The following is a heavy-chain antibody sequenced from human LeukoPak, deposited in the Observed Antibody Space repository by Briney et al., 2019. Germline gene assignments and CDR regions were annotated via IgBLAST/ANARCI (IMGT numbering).Heavy chain of an antibody. V-gene: IGHV1-2*02. CDR1: GYTLTELS. CDR2: INPKSGGT. J-gene: IGHJ6*03. D-gene: IGHD5-12*01. CDR3: ARQWLRSLRYYMDV. Sequence: ASVKVSCKVSGYTLTELSMHWVRQAPGEGLEWMGWINPKSGGTNYAQKFQGRVTMTRDTSITTAYMELSRLRSDDTAVYYCARQWLRSLRYYMDVWGKGTTVTVSS.